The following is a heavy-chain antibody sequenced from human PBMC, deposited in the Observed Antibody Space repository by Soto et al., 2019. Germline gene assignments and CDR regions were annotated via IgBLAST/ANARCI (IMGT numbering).Heavy chain of an antibody. CDR3: ARDSSGYRH. CDR2: IYHSGST. J-gene: IGHJ4*02. Sequence: SETHSLTCAVSGGSICSGGHSWSWIRQPPGKGLEWIGYIYHSGSTYYNPSLKSRVTISVDRSKNQFSLKLSSVTAADTAVYYCARDSSGYRHWGQGTLVTVS. CDR1: GGSICSGGHS. V-gene: IGHV4-30-2*01. D-gene: IGHD3-22*01.